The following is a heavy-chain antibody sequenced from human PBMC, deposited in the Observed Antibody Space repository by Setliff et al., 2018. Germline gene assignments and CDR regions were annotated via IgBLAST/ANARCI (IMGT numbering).Heavy chain of an antibody. Sequence: SETLSLTCTVSGGSISNTYYYWSWIRQPAGQGLEWIGQIYTSWSTNYNPSLKSRVTISVDTSKNQFSLKLSSVTAAGTAVYYCARMSGFLYIDVWGKGTTVTVSS. V-gene: IGHV4-61*09. J-gene: IGHJ6*03. D-gene: IGHD3-3*01. CDR3: ARMSGFLYIDV. CDR1: GGSISNTYYY. CDR2: IYTSWST.